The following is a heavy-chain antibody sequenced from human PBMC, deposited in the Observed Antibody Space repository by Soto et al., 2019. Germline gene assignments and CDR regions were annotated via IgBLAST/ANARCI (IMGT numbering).Heavy chain of an antibody. V-gene: IGHV3-23*01. CDR1: GFTLRNYA. J-gene: IGHJ4*02. CDR3: AKGRKYSGYNDFDY. D-gene: IGHD5-12*01. CDR2: ISGSDGST. Sequence: GGSLRLSCAASGFTLRNYAMNWVRQAPRKGLEWVSAISGSDGSTYYADSVKGRFTISRDNSKNTLYLQMNTLRAEDTAVYYCAKGRKYSGYNDFDYWGQGTLVTVSS.